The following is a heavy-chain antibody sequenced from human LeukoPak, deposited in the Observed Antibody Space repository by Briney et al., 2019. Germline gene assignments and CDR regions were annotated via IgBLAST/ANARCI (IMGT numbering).Heavy chain of an antibody. D-gene: IGHD1-7*01. V-gene: IGHV3-74*03. CDR1: GFTFSSHW. Sequence: GGSLRLSCAASGFTFSSHWMHWVRQAPGKGLVWVSRINGDGSNTTYADSVKGRFTISRDNAKNTLYLQMNSLRAEDTAVYYCARQLLRGDYWGQGTLVTVSS. CDR2: INGDGSNT. J-gene: IGHJ4*02. CDR3: ARQLLRGDY.